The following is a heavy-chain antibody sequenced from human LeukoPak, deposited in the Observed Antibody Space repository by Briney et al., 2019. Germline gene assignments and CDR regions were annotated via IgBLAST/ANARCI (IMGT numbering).Heavy chain of an antibody. CDR3: AKATSGP. Sequence: PGGSLRLSCAASGFTFSDYAMIWVRQAPGKGLEWVSSISGSGTYSYYADSVKGRFTISRDNSKNTLYLQMNSLRAEDTAVYYCAKATSGPWGQGTLVTVSS. V-gene: IGHV3-23*01. D-gene: IGHD3-10*01. CDR1: GFTFSDYA. CDR2: ISGSGTYS. J-gene: IGHJ5*02.